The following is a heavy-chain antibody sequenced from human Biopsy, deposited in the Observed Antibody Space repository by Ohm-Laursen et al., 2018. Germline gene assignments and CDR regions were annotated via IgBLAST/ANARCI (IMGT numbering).Heavy chain of an antibody. CDR1: GGSIRGSTYY. V-gene: IGHV4-39*01. Sequence: SETLSLTCNVSGGSIRGSTYYWGWIRQPPGKGLEWIGSIFYGGITYYNPSLKSRVTISVDTSKNQFSLNLSSVTGADTAVYYCARHPTGFWFDPWGQGTLVTVSS. J-gene: IGHJ5*02. CDR3: ARHPTGFWFDP. CDR2: IFYGGIT.